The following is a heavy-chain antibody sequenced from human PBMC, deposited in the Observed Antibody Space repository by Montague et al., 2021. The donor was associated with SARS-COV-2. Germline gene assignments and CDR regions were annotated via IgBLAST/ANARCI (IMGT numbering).Heavy chain of an antibody. V-gene: IGHV4-4*07. CDR2: IYSRGGT. J-gene: IGHJ5*02. CDR3: AIAGYSSNWDNWIDP. D-gene: IGHD6-13*01. Sequence: SETLSLTCRVSGDSISDYYGSWIRQSGGKGLEWIGRIYSRGGTNYNPSXXSRVTTSVDTSRKQFSLKLNSVTAADTAFYYCAIAGYSSNWDNWIDPWGQGTLVTVSS. CDR1: GDSISDYY.